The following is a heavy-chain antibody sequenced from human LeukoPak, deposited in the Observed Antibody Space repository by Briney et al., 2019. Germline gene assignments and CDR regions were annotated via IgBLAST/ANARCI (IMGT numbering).Heavy chain of an antibody. CDR1: GYTFTSYA. CDR2: INTNTGNP. V-gene: IGHV7-4-1*02. CDR3: ARSRRRAADLSWVFFDY. J-gene: IGHJ4*02. Sequence: GASVKVSCKASGYTFTSYAMNWVRQAPGQGLEWMGWINTNTGNPTYAQGFTGRFVFSLDTSVSTAYLQISSLKAEDTAVYYCARSRRRAADLSWVFFDYWGQGTLVTVSS. D-gene: IGHD6-13*01.